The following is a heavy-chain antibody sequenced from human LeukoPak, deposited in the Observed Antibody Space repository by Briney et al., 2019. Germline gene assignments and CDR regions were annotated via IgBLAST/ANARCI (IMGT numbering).Heavy chain of an antibody. J-gene: IGHJ3*01. Sequence: SETLSLTCTVSGSSINSGGYFWSWVRQHPGKGLEWIGYIYYSGSTYYNPSRKSRVTISVDTSKNQFSLKLSSVTAADTAVYYCARDSYDSSGLPGAFDLWGQGTMVTVSS. V-gene: IGHV4-31*03. CDR3: ARDSYDSSGLPGAFDL. CDR2: IYYSGST. CDR1: GSSINSGGYF. D-gene: IGHD3-22*01.